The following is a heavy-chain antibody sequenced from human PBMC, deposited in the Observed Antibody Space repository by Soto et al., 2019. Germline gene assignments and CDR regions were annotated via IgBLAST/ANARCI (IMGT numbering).Heavy chain of an antibody. CDR1: GFTFDDYA. J-gene: IGHJ4*02. CDR3: AKDLTGPFGY. V-gene: IGHV3-9*01. CDR2: ISWNSGSI. D-gene: IGHD7-27*01. Sequence: EVQLVESGGGLVQPGRSLRLSCAASGFTFDDYAMHWVRQAPGKGLEWVSGISWNSGSIGYADSVKGRFTISRDNAKNSLYLQMNSLRAEDTALYYCAKDLTGPFGYWGQGTLVTVSS.